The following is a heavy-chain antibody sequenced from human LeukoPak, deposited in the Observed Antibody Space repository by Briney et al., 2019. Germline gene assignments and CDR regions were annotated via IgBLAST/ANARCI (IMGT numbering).Heavy chain of an antibody. CDR3: AKVTGIEQWLPGHDAFDI. V-gene: IGHV3-23*01. Sequence: GGSLRLSCAASGFTFRSYAMSWVRQAPGKGLGWVCSFCGSSSTYYADSVKGRFTISRDNFKNTLYLQMNSLRAEDTAVYYCAKVTGIEQWLPGHDAFDIWGQETMVTVSS. CDR1: GFTFRSYA. CDR2: FCGSSST. J-gene: IGHJ3*02. D-gene: IGHD6-19*01.